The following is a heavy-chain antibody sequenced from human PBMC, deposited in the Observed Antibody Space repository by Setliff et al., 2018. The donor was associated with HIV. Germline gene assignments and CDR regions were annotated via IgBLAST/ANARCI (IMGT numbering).Heavy chain of an antibody. D-gene: IGHD6-19*01. J-gene: IGHJ6*03. V-gene: IGHV1-69*13. CDR3: ARVQTMAVAGTQYYYMDV. CDR1: GGTFSSYI. Sequence: SVKVSCKASGGTFSSYIINWVRQAPGQGLEWMGGIIPIFDTTNYAQKFQGRVTITADASTSTAYMELSSLRSEDTAVYYCARVQTMAVAGTQYYYMDVWGKGTTVTVSS. CDR2: IIPIFDTT.